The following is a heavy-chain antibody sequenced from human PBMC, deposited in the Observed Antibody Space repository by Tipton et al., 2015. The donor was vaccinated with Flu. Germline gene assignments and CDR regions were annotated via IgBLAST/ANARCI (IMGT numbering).Heavy chain of an antibody. Sequence: TLSLTCTVSGGSISSYYWSWNRQPPGNGLEWIGYIYYSGSTNYNPYLKSRVTISVDTSKNQFSLKLSSVTAADTAVYYCARGAVAGTLDYCGQGTLVTVS. CDR3: ARGAVAGTLDY. D-gene: IGHD6-19*01. CDR1: GGSISSYY. J-gene: IGHJ4*02. V-gene: IGHV4-59*01. CDR2: IYYSGST.